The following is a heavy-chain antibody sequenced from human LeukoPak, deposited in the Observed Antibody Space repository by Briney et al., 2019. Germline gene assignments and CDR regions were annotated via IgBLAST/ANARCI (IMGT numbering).Heavy chain of an antibody. CDR3: ARARNYCSGGSCYYFDY. D-gene: IGHD2-15*01. Sequence: ASVKVSSKASGYTFTGYYMHWVRQAPGQGLEWMGRINPNSGGTNYAQKFQGRVTMTRDTSISTAYMELSRLRSDDTAVYYCARARNYCSGGSCYYFDYWGQGTLVTVSS. V-gene: IGHV1-2*06. CDR1: GYTFTGYY. CDR2: INPNSGGT. J-gene: IGHJ4*02.